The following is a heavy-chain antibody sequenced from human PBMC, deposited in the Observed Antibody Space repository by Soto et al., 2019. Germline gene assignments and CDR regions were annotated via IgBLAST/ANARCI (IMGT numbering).Heavy chain of an antibody. CDR1: GGSISSYF. CDR3: ARDLAAVPRAFDY. V-gene: IGHV4-59*01. D-gene: IGHD6-13*01. CDR2: VYYTGTT. J-gene: IGHJ4*02. Sequence: PSETLSLTCTVSGGSISSYFYIWVRQPPGKGLEWIGSVYYTGTTDYNPPLKSRVTISVDTSKTQFSLNLRSVTAADTAVYYCARDLAAVPRAFDYWGRGTLVTVSS.